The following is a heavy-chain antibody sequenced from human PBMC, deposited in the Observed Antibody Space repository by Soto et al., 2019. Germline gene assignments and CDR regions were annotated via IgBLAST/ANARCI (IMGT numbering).Heavy chain of an antibody. CDR2: IKQDGSEK. CDR1: GFTFSSYW. D-gene: IGHD3-22*01. CDR3: ARKLGDYYDSSGYPDY. Sequence: GSLRLSCAASGFTFSSYWMSWVRQAPGKGLEWVANIKQDGSEKYYVDSVKGRFTISRDNAKNSLYLQMNSLRAEDTAVYYCARKLGDYYDSSGYPDYWGQGTLVTVSS. V-gene: IGHV3-7*01. J-gene: IGHJ4*02.